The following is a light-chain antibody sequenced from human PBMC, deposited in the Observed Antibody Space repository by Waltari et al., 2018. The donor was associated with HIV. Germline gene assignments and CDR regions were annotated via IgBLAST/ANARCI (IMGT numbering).Light chain of an antibody. CDR1: SSNLASIT. Sequence: QPVPTQPPSASGTPGQRVTISCSGSSSNLASITVNWYQQLPGTAPNLLIYSNNQRPSGVPDRFSGSKSGTSASLAISGLQSEDEADYYCAAWDDSLNGPVFGGGTKLTVL. CDR2: SNN. V-gene: IGLV1-44*01. J-gene: IGLJ2*01. CDR3: AAWDDSLNGPV.